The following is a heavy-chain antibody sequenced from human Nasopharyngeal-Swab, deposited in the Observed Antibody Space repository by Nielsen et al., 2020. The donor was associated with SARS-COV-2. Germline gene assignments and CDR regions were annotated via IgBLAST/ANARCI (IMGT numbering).Heavy chain of an antibody. D-gene: IGHD3-22*01. CDR1: GFTFSDYY. Sequence: GESLKISCAASGFTFSDYYMSWIRQAPGKGLEWVSYISSSGSTIYYADSVKGRFTISRDNAKNSLYLQMNSLRAEDTAVYYCANDYYDSSGAHGVFDYWGQGTLVTVSS. V-gene: IGHV3-11*01. CDR3: ANDYYDSSGAHGVFDY. CDR2: ISSSGSTI. J-gene: IGHJ4*02.